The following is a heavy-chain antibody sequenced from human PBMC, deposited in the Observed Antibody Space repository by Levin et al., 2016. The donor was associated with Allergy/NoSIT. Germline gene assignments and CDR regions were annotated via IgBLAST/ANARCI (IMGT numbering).Heavy chain of an antibody. D-gene: IGHD5-18*01. Sequence: WIRQSPSRGLEWLGRTYYRSKWYNDYAVSVKSRITINPDTSKNQFSLQLNSVTPEDTAVYYCAGARYSYALNFDYWGQGTLVTVSS. CDR2: TYYRSKWYN. J-gene: IGHJ4*02. CDR3: AGARYSYALNFDY. V-gene: IGHV6-1*01.